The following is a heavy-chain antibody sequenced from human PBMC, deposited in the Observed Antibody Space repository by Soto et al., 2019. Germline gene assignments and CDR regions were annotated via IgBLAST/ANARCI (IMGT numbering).Heavy chain of an antibody. V-gene: IGHV4-59*01. D-gene: IGHD4-17*01. CDR1: GGSISSYY. CDR3: AREGYGDYFLDY. J-gene: IGHJ4*02. Sequence: ASETLSLTCTVSGGSISSYYWSWIRQPPGKGLEWIGYIYYSGSTNYNPSLKSRVTISVDTSKNQFSLKLSSVTAADTAVYYCAREGYGDYFLDYWGQGTLVTVSS. CDR2: IYYSGST.